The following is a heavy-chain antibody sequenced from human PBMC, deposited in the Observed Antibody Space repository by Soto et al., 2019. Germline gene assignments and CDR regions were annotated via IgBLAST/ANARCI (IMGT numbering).Heavy chain of an antibody. V-gene: IGHV4-59*01. Sequence: SETLSLTCTVSGGSISSYYWSWIRQPPGKGLEWIGYIYYSGSTNYNPSLKSRVTISVDTSKNQFSLKLSSVTAADTAVYYCTSHSPDDMIRKWGQGTQVTVYS. D-gene: IGHD3-22*01. J-gene: IGHJ4*02. CDR2: IYYSGST. CDR1: GGSISSYY. CDR3: TSHSPDDMIRK.